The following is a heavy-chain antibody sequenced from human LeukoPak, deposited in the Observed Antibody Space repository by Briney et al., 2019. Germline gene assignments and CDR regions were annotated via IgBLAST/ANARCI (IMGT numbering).Heavy chain of an antibody. J-gene: IGHJ4*02. D-gene: IGHD3-16*01. CDR3: AKFWGSNTNDY. V-gene: IGHV3-74*01. Sequence: GGSLRLSCAASGFTFSAYWMHWVRQAPGKGLVWVSRINTDGSSPTYAASVKGRFTISRDNAKNTLYLQMNSLTAEDTAVYYCAKFWGSNTNDYWGQGTLVTVSS. CDR2: INTDGSSP. CDR1: GFTFSAYW.